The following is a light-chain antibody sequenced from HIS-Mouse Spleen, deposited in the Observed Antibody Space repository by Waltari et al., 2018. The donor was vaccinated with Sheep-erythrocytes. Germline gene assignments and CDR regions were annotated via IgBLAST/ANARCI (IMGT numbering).Light chain of an antibody. CDR2: AAS. V-gene: IGKV1-12*01. CDR3: QQFNSYPLT. CDR1: QGISSW. J-gene: IGKJ4*01. Sequence: DIQMTQSPSSVSASVGDRVTITCRASQGISSWLAXYQQKPGKAPKLLIYAASSLQGGVPSRFSGSGSGTDFTLTISSLQPEDFATYYCQQFNSYPLTFGGGTKVEIK.